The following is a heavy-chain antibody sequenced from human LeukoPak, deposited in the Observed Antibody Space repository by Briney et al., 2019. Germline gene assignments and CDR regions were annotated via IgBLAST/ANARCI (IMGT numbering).Heavy chain of an antibody. Sequence: SETLSLTCTVSGGSISSGSYYWSWIRQPAGKGLEWIGRIYTSGSTNYNPSLKSRVTISVDTSKNQFSLKLSSVTAADPAVYYCARRAHWFGGYFDYWGQGTLVTVSS. CDR3: ARRAHWFGGYFDY. J-gene: IGHJ4*02. V-gene: IGHV4-61*02. CDR1: GGSISSGSYY. D-gene: IGHD3-10*01. CDR2: IYTSGST.